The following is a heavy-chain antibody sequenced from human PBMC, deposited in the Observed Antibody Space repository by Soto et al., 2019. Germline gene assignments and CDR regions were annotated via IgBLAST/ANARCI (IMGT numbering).Heavy chain of an antibody. J-gene: IGHJ4*02. CDR2: INPNSGGT. Sequence: QVQLVQSGAEVEKPGASVKVSCKASGYTFTGYYMHWVRQAPGQGLEWMGWINPNSGGTKYAQKFQGRVTLTRDTSXSTAYMELNSLRSDDTXVXXXXXXXXXXXNSCPSWXYXVDXWGQGTLV. CDR3: XXXXXXXXNSCPSWXYXVDX. V-gene: IGHV1-2*02. CDR1: GYTFTGYY. D-gene: IGHD1-7*01.